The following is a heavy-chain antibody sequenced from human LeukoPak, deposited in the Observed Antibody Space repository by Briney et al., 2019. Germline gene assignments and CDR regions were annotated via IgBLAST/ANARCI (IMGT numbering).Heavy chain of an antibody. CDR1: GFTFSSYA. V-gene: IGHV3-23*01. D-gene: IGHD2-8*01. J-gene: IGHJ4*02. CDR3: AKDSHCTNGVCYGLDY. CDR2: ISGSGGST. Sequence: PGGSLRLSCAASGFTFSSYAMSWVRQAPGKGLEWVSAISGSGGSTYYADSVKGWFTISRDNSKNTLYLQMNSLRAEDTAVYYCAKDSHCTNGVCYGLDYWGQGTLVTVSS.